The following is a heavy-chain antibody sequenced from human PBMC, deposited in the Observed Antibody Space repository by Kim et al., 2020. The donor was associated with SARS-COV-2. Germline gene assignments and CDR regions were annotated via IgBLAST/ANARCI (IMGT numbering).Heavy chain of an antibody. CDR3: AKDMLPFKNDGAYMDV. Sequence: GRGRFTVSRDNSKNSLYLQMNSLRTEATALYYCAKDMLPFKNDGAYMDVWGQGTTVTVSS. V-gene: IGHV3-43*01. J-gene: IGHJ6*02. D-gene: IGHD1-1*01.